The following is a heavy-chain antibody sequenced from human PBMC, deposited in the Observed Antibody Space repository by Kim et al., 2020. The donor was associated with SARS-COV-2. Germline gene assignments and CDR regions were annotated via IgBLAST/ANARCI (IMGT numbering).Heavy chain of an antibody. Sequence: SETLSLTCTVSGYSISSGYYWGWVRQPPEKGLEWIVSISHSGNTYYNPSLKSRVTISVDTSKNQFSLKVSSVTAADTAVYYCARSGESSDLHVWGQGTLVTVSS. CDR3: ARSGESSDLHV. CDR2: ISHSGNT. CDR1: GYSISSGYY. V-gene: IGHV4-38-2*02. J-gene: IGHJ4*02. D-gene: IGHD1-26*01.